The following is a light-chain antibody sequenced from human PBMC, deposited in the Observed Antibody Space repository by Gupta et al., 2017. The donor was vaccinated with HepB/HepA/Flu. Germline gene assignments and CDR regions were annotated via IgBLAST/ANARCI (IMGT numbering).Light chain of an antibody. CDR3: QAWDSIVV. J-gene: IGLJ2*01. CDR1: KLGDKY. V-gene: IGLV3-1*01. CDR2: QDS. Sequence: SYDLIQPPSVSVSPGQTASITCSGDKLGDKYASWYQQKPGQSPVLVMYQDSKRPSGIPERFSGSNSGNTATLTISGTQAMDEADYYCQAWDSIVVFGGGTKLTV.